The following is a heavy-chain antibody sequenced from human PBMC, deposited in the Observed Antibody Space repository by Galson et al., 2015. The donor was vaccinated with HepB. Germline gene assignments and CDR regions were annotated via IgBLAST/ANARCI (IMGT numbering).Heavy chain of an antibody. D-gene: IGHD5-12*01. CDR1: GFTFSYAW. V-gene: IGHV3-15*07. J-gene: IGHJ4*02. Sequence: SLRLSCAASGFTFSYAWMNWVRQAPGKGLEWVGRIKRKADGGTTDHAAPVKGRFTISRDDAKNTLYLQMNSLKTEDTAVYYCTTYPRGYVDYWGQGTLVTVSS. CDR2: IKRKADGGTT. CDR3: TTYPRGYVDY.